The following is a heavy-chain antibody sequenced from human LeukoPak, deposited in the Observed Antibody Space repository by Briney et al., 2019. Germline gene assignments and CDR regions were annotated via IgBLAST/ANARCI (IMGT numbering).Heavy chain of an antibody. D-gene: IGHD2-15*01. Sequence: ASVKVSCKASGYTFTSYGISWVRQAPGQGLEWMGWISAYDGNTNYAQKLQGRVTMTTDTSTSTAYMELRSLRSDDTAVYYCARGSGSPYYYGMDVWGQGTTVTVSS. CDR3: ARGSGSPYYYGMDV. CDR2: ISAYDGNT. CDR1: GYTFTSYG. J-gene: IGHJ6*02. V-gene: IGHV1-18*01.